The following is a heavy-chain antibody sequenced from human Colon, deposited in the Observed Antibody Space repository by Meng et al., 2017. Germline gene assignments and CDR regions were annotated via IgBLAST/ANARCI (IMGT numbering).Heavy chain of an antibody. CDR1: GFIFSNEW. CDR2: INKDGSVK. Sequence: GESLKISCAASGFIFSNEWMDWVRQAPGKGLEWMANINKDGSVKNYVDSVKGRFTISRDNAKNLLYLQMDSQRADDSAVYYCGSAYLGWGQGTLVTVSS. J-gene: IGHJ4*02. CDR3: GSAYLG. D-gene: IGHD3-16*01. V-gene: IGHV3-7*01.